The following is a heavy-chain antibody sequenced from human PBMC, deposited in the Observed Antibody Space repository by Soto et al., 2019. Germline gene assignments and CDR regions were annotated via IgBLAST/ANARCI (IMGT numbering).Heavy chain of an antibody. D-gene: IGHD6-6*01. CDR3: VKRTPFTSSKGFDY. J-gene: IGHJ4*02. Sequence: EVQLLESGGGLVQPGGSLRLSCVASGFTFSTYSMNWVRQAPGKGLEWVSTTNGYSGDIFYADAVRGRFTISRDNSKNTLYLQMNSLRAEDTALYYCVKRTPFTSSKGFDYWGQGTLVTVSS. CDR2: TNGYSGDI. V-gene: IGHV3-23*01. CDR1: GFTFSTYS.